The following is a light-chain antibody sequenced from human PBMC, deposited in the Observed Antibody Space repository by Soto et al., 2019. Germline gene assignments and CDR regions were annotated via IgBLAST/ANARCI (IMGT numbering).Light chain of an antibody. Sequence: EIVMTQSPATVSGSPGERATLSCRASQSVSSNLAWYQQKPGQAPRLLIYGASTRATGIPARFSGSGSGTEFTLTISSLQSEDFAVYYCQQYNNWPPRITFGGGTKVEIK. CDR1: QSVSSN. CDR3: QQYNNWPPRIT. J-gene: IGKJ4*01. CDR2: GAS. V-gene: IGKV3-15*01.